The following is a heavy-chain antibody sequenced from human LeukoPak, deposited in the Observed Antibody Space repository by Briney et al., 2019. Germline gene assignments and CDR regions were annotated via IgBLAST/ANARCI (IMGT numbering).Heavy chain of an antibody. CDR3: ASGYLGSWYALGY. CDR1: GGTFSSYA. CDR2: IIPIFGTA. D-gene: IGHD6-13*01. J-gene: IGHJ4*02. Sequence: GASVKVSCKASGGTFSSYAISWVRQAPGQGLEWMGGIIPIFGTANYAQKFQGRVTITADESTSTAYMELSSLRSEDTAVYYCASGYLGSWYALGYWGQGTLVTVSS. V-gene: IGHV1-69*13.